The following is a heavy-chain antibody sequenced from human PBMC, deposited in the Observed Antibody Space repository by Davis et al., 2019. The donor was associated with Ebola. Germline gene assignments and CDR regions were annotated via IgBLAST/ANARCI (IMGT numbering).Heavy chain of an antibody. V-gene: IGHV3-74*01. Sequence: HTGGSLRLSCAASGFTFSSYGMHWVRQVPGKGLVWVSRTNEDGTTTNYADSVRGRFTISRDNAKNTLYLQMNSLRAEDTAIYYWARDLCGMDDYWGPGTLVTVSS. CDR2: TNEDGTTT. CDR1: GFTFSSYG. CDR3: ARDLCGMDDY. D-gene: IGHD2-21*01. J-gene: IGHJ4*02.